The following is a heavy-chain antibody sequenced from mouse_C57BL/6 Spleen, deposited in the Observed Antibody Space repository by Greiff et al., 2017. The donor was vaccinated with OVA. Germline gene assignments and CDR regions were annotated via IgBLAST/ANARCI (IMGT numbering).Heavy chain of an antibody. J-gene: IGHJ2*01. CDR3: TRFTTDY. Sequence: QVQLKESGAELVRPGASVTLSCKASGYTFTDYEMHWVKQTPVHGLEWIGAIDPETGGTAYNQKFKGKAILTADKSSSTAYMELRSLTSEDSAVYYCTRFTTDYWGQGTTLTVSS. CDR2: IDPETGGT. V-gene: IGHV1-15*01. CDR1: GYTFTDYE. D-gene: IGHD1-1*01.